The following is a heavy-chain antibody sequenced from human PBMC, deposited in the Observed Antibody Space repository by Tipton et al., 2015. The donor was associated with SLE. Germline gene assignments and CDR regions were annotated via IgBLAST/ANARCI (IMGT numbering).Heavy chain of an antibody. V-gene: IGHV3-48*03. D-gene: IGHD2-2*01. CDR2: ISSSGSTI. CDR1: GFTFSSYE. Sequence: GSLRLSCAASGFTFSSYEMNWVRQAPGKGLEWVSYISSSGSTIYYADSVKGRFTISRDNAKNSLYLQMNSLRAEDTAVYYCARETFGWVVPGFDDAFDIWGQGTMVTVSS. CDR3: ARETFGWVVPGFDDAFDI. J-gene: IGHJ3*02.